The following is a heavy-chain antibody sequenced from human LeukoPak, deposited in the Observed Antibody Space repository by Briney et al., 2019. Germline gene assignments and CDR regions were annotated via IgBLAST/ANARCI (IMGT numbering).Heavy chain of an antibody. CDR2: ISFDGTHD. V-gene: IGHV3-30*19. CDR3: ARARATVTRISSFDI. CDR1: GFTFSGSG. Sequence: GGSLRLSCAASGFTFSGSGIHWVRQAPGKGLEWVAVISFDGTHDFYADSVKGRFTISRDNSKNTLYLQMNSLRADDTAVYYCARARATVTRISSFDIWGQGTMVTVSS. D-gene: IGHD4-17*01. J-gene: IGHJ3*02.